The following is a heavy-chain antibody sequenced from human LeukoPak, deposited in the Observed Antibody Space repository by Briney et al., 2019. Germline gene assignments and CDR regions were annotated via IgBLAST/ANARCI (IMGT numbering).Heavy chain of an antibody. CDR1: EFTFSHHW. CDR3: AKRGAYSPPY. J-gene: IGHJ4*02. D-gene: IGHD5-18*01. Sequence: GGSLRLSCATSEFTFSHHWMTWVRQAPGKGLELVANIKQDGSETYYVDSVKGRFTISRDNAKNSLDMQMNSLRVEDTAVYYCAKRGAYSPPYWGQGTLVTVSS. V-gene: IGHV3-7*03. CDR2: IKQDGSET.